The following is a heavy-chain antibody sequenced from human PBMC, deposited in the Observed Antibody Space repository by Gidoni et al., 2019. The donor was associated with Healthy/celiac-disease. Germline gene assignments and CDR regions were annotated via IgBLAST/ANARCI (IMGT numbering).Heavy chain of an antibody. Sequence: QVQLQQWGAGLLKPSETLSLTCAVYGGSFSGYYWSWIRQPPGKGLEWIGEINHSGSTNYNPSLKSRVTISVDTSKNQFSLKLSSVTAADTAVYYCARVRRYYYGSGSSHNWFDPWGQGTLVTVSS. J-gene: IGHJ5*02. CDR2: INHSGST. CDR1: GGSFSGYY. V-gene: IGHV4-34*01. CDR3: ARVRRYYYGSGSSHNWFDP. D-gene: IGHD3-10*01.